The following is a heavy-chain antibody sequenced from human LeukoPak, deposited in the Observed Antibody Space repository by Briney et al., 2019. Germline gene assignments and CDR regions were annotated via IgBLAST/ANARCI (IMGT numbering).Heavy chain of an antibody. V-gene: IGHV1-18*01. CDR1: GYTFTSYG. CDR3: ARSSVRNNWNLDY. CDR2: ISANNGDT. D-gene: IGHD1-20*01. J-gene: IGHJ4*02. Sequence: ASVKVSCKASGYTFTSYGISWVRQAPGQGLEWMGWISANNGDTDYPPKLQDRVTMTTDTYTSTAYMELRSLRSDDTAVYYCARSSVRNNWNLDYWGQGTLVTVSS.